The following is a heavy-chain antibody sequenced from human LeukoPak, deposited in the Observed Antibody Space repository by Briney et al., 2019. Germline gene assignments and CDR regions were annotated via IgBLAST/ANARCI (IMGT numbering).Heavy chain of an antibody. CDR1: GFTFSSYW. J-gene: IGHJ4*02. V-gene: IGHV3-74*01. CDR2: INSDGSST. CDR3: ARGEEVGATLFDY. Sequence: GGSLRLSCAASGFTFSSYWMHWVRQAPGKGLVWVSRINSDGSSTSYADSVKGRFTISRDNAKNTLYLQMNSLRAEDTAVYYCARGEEVGATLFDYWGQGTLVTVSS. D-gene: IGHD1-26*01.